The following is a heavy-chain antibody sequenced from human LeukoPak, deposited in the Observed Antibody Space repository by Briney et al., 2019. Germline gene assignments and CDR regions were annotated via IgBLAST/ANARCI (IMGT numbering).Heavy chain of an antibody. CDR1: GFTFSTYW. CDR3: ARGQSFDY. J-gene: IGHJ4*02. D-gene: IGHD6-19*01. V-gene: IGHV3-74*01. Sequence: GGSLRLSCAASGFTFSTYWMHWVRLPPGKGPLWVSHINGDGSTTNYADSVKGRFTISRENAKNSLYLQMNSLRAGDTAVYYCARGQSFDYWGQGTLVTVSS. CDR2: INGDGSTT.